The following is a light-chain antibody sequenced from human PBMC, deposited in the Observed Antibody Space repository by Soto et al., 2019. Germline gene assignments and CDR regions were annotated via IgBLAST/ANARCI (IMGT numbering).Light chain of an antibody. Sequence: QAVLTQPPSASGSPGQSVTISCTGTSSDVGGYKYVSWYQQHPGKAPKLMIYEVSKRPSGVPDRFSGSKSGNTASLTVSGLQAEDEADYYCSSYAGSNMGVFGTGTKLTVL. CDR1: SSDVGGYKY. V-gene: IGLV2-8*01. J-gene: IGLJ1*01. CDR3: SSYAGSNMGV. CDR2: EVS.